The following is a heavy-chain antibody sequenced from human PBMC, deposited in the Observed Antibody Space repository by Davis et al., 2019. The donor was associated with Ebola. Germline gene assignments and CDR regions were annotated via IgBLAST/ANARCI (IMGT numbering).Heavy chain of an antibody. D-gene: IGHD1-7*01. CDR1: GFFFSTSP. Sequence: PGGSLRLSCATSGFFFSTSPMHWVRQAPGKGLEWVAVISYDGRNKYYADSVRGRFTVSRDNSENTLYLQMNSLRAEDTAVYYCARSSMRTTSFDDWGQGTLVSVSS. CDR2: ISYDGRNK. V-gene: IGHV3-30*04. CDR3: ARSSMRTTSFDD. J-gene: IGHJ4*02.